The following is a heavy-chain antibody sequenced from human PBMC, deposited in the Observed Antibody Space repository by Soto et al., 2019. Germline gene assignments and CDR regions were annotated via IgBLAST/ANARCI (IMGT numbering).Heavy chain of an antibody. CDR2: IYPGDSDT. CDR3: AAYYDSRPSDP. Sequence: PGESLKISCQGAGYSFTHYSICCVRQMPGKGLEWMGIIYPGDSDTRYSPSFQGQVTISADKSIRTAYLQWSSLKASDTAMYYCAAYYDSRPSDPWGQGTLVTVSS. D-gene: IGHD3-22*01. J-gene: IGHJ5*02. CDR1: GYSFTHYS. V-gene: IGHV5-51*01.